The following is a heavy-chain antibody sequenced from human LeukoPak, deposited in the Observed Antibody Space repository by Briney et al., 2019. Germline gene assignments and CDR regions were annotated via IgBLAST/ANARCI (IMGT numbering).Heavy chain of an antibody. CDR2: INPSSGGT. CDR3: AREVGATMSHFDS. V-gene: IGHV1-2*02. J-gene: IGHJ4*02. D-gene: IGHD1-26*01. Sequence: RRASVKVSCKASGYSFTGHYMHWVRQAPGQALEWMGWINPSSGGTHYAQKFQARVTMTRDTSISTAYMELSRLRSDDTAVYYCAREVGATMSHFDSWGQGTLVTVSS. CDR1: GYSFTGHY.